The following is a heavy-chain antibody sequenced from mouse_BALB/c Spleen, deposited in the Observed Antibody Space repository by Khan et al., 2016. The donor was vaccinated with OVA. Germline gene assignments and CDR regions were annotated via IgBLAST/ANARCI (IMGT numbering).Heavy chain of an antibody. Sequence: QIQLVQSGPELKKPGETVKISCKASGYTFTDYVMNWVKQSPGKGLKWMGWINTYTGKQTYADDFKGRFAFSLETSASTAYLQINSLKNEDTATXLRTRFHGGYWGQGTTLTVSS. D-gene: IGHD1-1*01. CDR2: INTYTGKQ. J-gene: IGHJ2*01. CDR1: GYTFTDYV. CDR3: TRFHGGY. V-gene: IGHV9-3-1*01.